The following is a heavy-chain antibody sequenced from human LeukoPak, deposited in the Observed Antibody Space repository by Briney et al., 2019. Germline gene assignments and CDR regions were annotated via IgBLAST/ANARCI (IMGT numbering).Heavy chain of an antibody. CDR3: ARGILRSFGY. J-gene: IGHJ4*02. D-gene: IGHD2-15*01. V-gene: IGHV4-34*01. CDR2: SNHSGGT. CDR1: GGSLSGYY. Sequence: SETLSLTCAVYGGSLSGYYWRWIRQPPGKGLEWVGESNHSGGTNYNPPLKSRVTISVDTSKNQFSLKLSSVTAADTAVYYCARGILRSFGYWGQGTLVTVSS.